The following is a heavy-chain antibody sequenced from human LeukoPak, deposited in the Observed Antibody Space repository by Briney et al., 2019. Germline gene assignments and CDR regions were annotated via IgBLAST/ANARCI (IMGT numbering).Heavy chain of an antibody. CDR3: ARLWSSDYFDY. CDR1: GGSVTYTNYY. V-gene: IGHV4-39*07. D-gene: IGHD3-3*01. J-gene: IGHJ4*02. CDR2: IYYNGRT. Sequence: SETLSLTCTVSGGSVTYTNYYWGWIRQPPGKGLQWIGVIYYNGRTYYNPSLKSRVTVAVDTSKNQFSLKLTSLTAADTAVYYCARLWSSDYFDYWGQGTLVTVSS.